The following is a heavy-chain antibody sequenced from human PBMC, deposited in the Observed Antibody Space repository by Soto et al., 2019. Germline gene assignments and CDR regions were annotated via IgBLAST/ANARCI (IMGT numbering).Heavy chain of an antibody. J-gene: IGHJ6*03. CDR3: ARDFQSGRRGYYYYYMDV. CDR2: ISSSSSTI. V-gene: IGHV3-48*01. D-gene: IGHD3-16*01. Sequence: EVQLVESGGGLVQPGASLRLSCAASGFTFSSYSMNWVRQAPGKGLEWVSDISSSSSTIYYADSVKGRFTISRDNAKNSLYLQKNSLRAEDTAVYYCARDFQSGRRGYYYYYMDVWDKGTTVTVSS. CDR1: GFTFSSYS.